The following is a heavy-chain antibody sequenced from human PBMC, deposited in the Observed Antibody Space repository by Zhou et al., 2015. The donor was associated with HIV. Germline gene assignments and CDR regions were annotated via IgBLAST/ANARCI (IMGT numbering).Heavy chain of an antibody. CDR3: ARDAEPYYYESSGYYYGGGWFDP. Sequence: LVQSGTEVRKPGSSVKVSCKASGGTFSSYGISWVRQAPGQGLEWMGGIIPMFATANYAQKFQGRVTITADESTSTAYLELRSLRSEDTAVYYCARDAEPYYYESSGYYYGGGWFDPWGQGTLVTVSS. CDR2: IIPMFATA. D-gene: IGHD3-22*01. CDR1: GGTFSSYG. J-gene: IGHJ5*02. V-gene: IGHV1-69*01.